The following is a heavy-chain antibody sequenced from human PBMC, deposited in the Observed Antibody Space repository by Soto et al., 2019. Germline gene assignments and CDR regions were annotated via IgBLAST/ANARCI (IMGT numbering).Heavy chain of an antibody. CDR1: GFTFSSYS. CDR3: ARDRRRVYATVFDY. J-gene: IGHJ4*02. D-gene: IGHD2-8*01. CDR2: ISSSGSTI. Sequence: EVQLVESGGGLVQPGGSLRLSCAASGFTFSSYSMNWVRQAPGKGLEWVSYISSSGSTINYADSVKGRFTISRDNTKNSPYLQTHSPREEDTAAYYCARDRRRVYATVFDYWGQGTLVTSS. V-gene: IGHV3-48*02.